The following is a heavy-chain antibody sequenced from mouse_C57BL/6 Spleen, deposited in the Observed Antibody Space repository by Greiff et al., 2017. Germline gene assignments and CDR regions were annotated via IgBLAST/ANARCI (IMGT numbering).Heavy chain of an antibody. D-gene: IGHD2-1*01. CDR3: ARGGSDGNSDYFDY. CDR1: GYSFTDYY. CDR2: INPNYGTT. J-gene: IGHJ2*01. V-gene: IGHV1-39*01. Sequence: EVQLQQSGPELVKPGASVKISCKASGYSFTDYYMNWVKQSHGKSLEWIGVINPNYGTTSYNQKFKGKATLTVDPSSSTAYMQLSSLTSDDSAVYYGARGGSDGNSDYFDYWGQGTTLTVSS.